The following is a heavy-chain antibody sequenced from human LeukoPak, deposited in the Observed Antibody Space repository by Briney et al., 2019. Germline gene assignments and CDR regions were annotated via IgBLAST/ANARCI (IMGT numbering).Heavy chain of an antibody. Sequence: GGSLRLSCAASGFTFSSYAMSWVRQAPGKGLEWVSAIGGSGGSTYYADSVKGRFTISRDNSKNTLYLQMNSLRAEDTAVYYCAKDGCGPRKNNWFDPWGQGILVTVSS. CDR1: GFTFSSYA. CDR2: IGGSGGST. J-gene: IGHJ5*02. CDR3: AKDGCGPRKNNWFDP. V-gene: IGHV3-23*01. D-gene: IGHD6-19*01.